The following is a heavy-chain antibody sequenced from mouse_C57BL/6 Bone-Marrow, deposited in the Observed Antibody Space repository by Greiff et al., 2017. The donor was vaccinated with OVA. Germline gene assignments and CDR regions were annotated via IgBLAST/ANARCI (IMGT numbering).Heavy chain of an antibody. CDR3: ARCESAYFRFAY. D-gene: IGHD2-10*01. J-gene: IGHJ3*01. CDR1: GYTFTSYW. V-gene: IGHV1-55*01. CDR2: IYPGSGST. Sequence: VQLQQPGAELVKPGASVKMSCKASGYTFTSYWITWVKQRPGQGLEWIGDIYPGSGSTNYNEKFKSKATLTVDTSSSTAYMQLSSLTSEDSAVYYCARCESAYFRFAYWGQGSLVTVSA.